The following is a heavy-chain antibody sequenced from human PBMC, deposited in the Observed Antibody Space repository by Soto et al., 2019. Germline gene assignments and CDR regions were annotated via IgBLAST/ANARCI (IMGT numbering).Heavy chain of an antibody. CDR1: GFTLSSYA. CDR2: ISYDGGKK. V-gene: IGHV3-30*01. CDR3: AGDYAPVAGTSLPVF. J-gene: IGHJ4*02. Sequence: QVQLVESGGNVVQPGRSLRLSCAASGFTLSSYAMHSVRQVPGKGLERVTLISYDGGKKFYADSVKGRFTISRDQSKNTLYLQMKSVRAEDTAMYYCAGDYAPVAGTSLPVFWGQGTLVTVSS. D-gene: IGHD6-19*01.